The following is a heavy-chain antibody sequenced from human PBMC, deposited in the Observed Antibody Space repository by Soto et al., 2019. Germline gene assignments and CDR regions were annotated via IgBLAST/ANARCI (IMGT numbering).Heavy chain of an antibody. CDR1: GFTISGKKY. Sequence: DVQLVESGGGLIQPGESLRLFCAAFGFTISGKKYVAWVRQAPGQGLEWVSALYDLDGSFYAASVKGRFTTSSDSSKTTVSLQMNDLRPDDTAGYYCATWHEREHAYDVWGQGTTVTVSS. CDR2: LYDLDGS. V-gene: IGHV3-53*01. J-gene: IGHJ3*01. D-gene: IGHD1-1*01. CDR3: ATWHEREHAYDV.